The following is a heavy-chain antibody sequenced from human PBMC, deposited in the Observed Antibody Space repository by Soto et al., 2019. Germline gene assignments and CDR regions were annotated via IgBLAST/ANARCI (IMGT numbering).Heavy chain of an antibody. Sequence: QVQLVESGGGVVQPRRSLRLSCAASGFIFRSYAMHWVRQAPGKGLEWVAVISYDGSNKYYADSVKGRFTISRDNSKNTLYLQMNSLRAEDTAVYYCAREYGDRGETFDYWGQGTLVTVSS. CDR1: GFIFRSYA. D-gene: IGHD4-17*01. CDR3: AREYGDRGETFDY. V-gene: IGHV3-30-3*01. J-gene: IGHJ4*02. CDR2: ISYDGSNK.